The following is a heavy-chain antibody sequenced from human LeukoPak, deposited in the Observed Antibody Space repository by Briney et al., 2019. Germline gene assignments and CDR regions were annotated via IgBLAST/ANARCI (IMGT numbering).Heavy chain of an antibody. CDR1: GFTFDDYA. J-gene: IGHJ4*02. CDR2: ISWNSGSI. V-gene: IGHV3-9*01. Sequence: GGSLRLSCAASGFTFDDYAMHWVRQAPGKGLEWVSGISWNSGSIGYADSVKGRFAISRDNAKNSLYLQMNSLRAEGTALYYCAKPMGVVGWLQPFDYWGQGTLVTVSS. D-gene: IGHD5-24*01. CDR3: AKPMGVVGWLQPFDY.